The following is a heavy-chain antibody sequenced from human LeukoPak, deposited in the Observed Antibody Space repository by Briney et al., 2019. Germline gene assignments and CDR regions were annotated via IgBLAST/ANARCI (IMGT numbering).Heavy chain of an antibody. D-gene: IGHD1-26*01. Sequence: ASVKVSCKVSGYTFTDYYMHWVQQAPGKGLEWMGLVDPEDGETIYAEKFQGRVTITADTSTDTAYMELSRLRSEDTAVYYCATTPYSGSYRTYYFDYWGQGTLVTVSS. J-gene: IGHJ4*02. CDR3: ATTPYSGSYRTYYFDY. V-gene: IGHV1-69-2*01. CDR1: GYTFTDYY. CDR2: VDPEDGET.